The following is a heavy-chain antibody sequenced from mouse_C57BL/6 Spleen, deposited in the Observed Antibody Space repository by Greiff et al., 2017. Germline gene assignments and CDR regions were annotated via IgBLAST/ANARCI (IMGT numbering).Heavy chain of an antibody. CDR1: GFTFSSYG. CDR3: ASEDYDGVYYAMDY. D-gene: IGHD2-4*01. J-gene: IGHJ4*01. CDR2: ISSGGSYT. Sequence: DVHLVESGGDLVKPGGSLKLSCAASGFTFSSYGMSWVRQTPDKRLEWVATISSGGSYTYYPDSVKGRFTISRDNAKNTLYLQRSSLKSEDTAMYYCASEDYDGVYYAMDYWGQGTSVTVSS. V-gene: IGHV5-6*01.